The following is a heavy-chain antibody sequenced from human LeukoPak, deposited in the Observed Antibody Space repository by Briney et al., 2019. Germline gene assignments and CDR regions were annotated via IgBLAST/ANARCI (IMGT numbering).Heavy chain of an antibody. J-gene: IGHJ4*02. CDR1: GFTFSNYA. Sequence: GGSLRLSRAASGFTFSNYAMSWVRQAPGKGLEWVSVISGSGGSTYHADSVEGRFTISRDNSNNTLYLQMNSLRAEATAIYYCAKVRSAVVAAATNYWGQGTLVTVSS. D-gene: IGHD2-15*01. CDR3: AKVRSAVVAAATNY. CDR2: ISGSGGST. V-gene: IGHV3-23*01.